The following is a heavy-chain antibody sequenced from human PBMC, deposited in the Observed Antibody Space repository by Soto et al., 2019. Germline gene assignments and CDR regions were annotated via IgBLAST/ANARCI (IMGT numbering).Heavy chain of an antibody. Sequence: QITLKESGPTLVKPTQTLTLTCTFSGFALSTNGVGVGWIRQPPGKALEWLALIYWDDDKRYSPSLKSRLTITTDTSNNPVVLTMSNMDPVDSATYYCSHRRVDGYNWDGGTYEYGGQGTLVTVSS. CDR1: GFALSTNGVG. V-gene: IGHV2-5*02. D-gene: IGHD1-1*01. J-gene: IGHJ4*02. CDR3: SHRRVDGYNWDGGTYEY. CDR2: IYWDDDK.